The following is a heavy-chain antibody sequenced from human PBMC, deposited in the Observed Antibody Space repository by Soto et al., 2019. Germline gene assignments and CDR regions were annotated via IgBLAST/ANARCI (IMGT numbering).Heavy chain of an antibody. J-gene: IGHJ4*02. CDR1: GFTFSSYA. CDR2: ISYDGSNK. D-gene: IGHD3-10*01. CDR3: AKDLTMVRGA. V-gene: IGHV3-30*04. Sequence: QVQLVESGGGVVQPGRSLRLSCAASGFTFSSYAMHWVRQAPGKGLEWVAVISYDGSNKYYADSVKCRFTISSDNSKNTLYLQMNSRRAEGTALYYCAKDLTMVRGAWGQGTLVTVSS.